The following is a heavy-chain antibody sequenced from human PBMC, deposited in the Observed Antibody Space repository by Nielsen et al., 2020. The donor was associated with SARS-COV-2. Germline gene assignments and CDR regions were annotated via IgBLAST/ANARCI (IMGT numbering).Heavy chain of an antibody. V-gene: IGHV3-30*03. CDR2: ISYDGSNK. J-gene: IGHJ3*02. D-gene: IGHD2-2*02. CDR3: ARAVRYPGAFDI. Sequence: VRQAPGKGLEWVAVISYDGSNKYYADSVKGRFTISRDNSKNTLYLQMNSLRAEDTAVYYCARAVRYPGAFDIWGQGTMVTVSS.